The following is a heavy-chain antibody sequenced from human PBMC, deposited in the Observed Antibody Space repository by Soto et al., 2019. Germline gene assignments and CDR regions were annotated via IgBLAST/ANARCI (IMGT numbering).Heavy chain of an antibody. Sequence: HPGGSLRLSCSASGFTFSTYAMHWVRQAPGTGLEYVSAISFDGRSTYYADSVKGRFTVSRDNSKNTLYLQMSGLRGEDTAIYYCVRENIGGRGPSSYWGQGTLVTVSS. D-gene: IGHD6-6*01. CDR3: VRENIGGRGPSSY. CDR2: ISFDGRST. V-gene: IGHV3-64D*08. CDR1: GFTFSTYA. J-gene: IGHJ4*02.